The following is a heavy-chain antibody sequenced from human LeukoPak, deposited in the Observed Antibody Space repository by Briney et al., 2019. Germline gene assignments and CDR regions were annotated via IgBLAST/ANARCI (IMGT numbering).Heavy chain of an antibody. CDR3: ARVRSSSSWYYFDY. CDR2: IYNSGST. V-gene: IGHV4-4*07. D-gene: IGHD6-13*01. Sequence: SETLSLTCSVSGDSISYFYWSWIRQAAGKGLEWIGRIYNSGSTDYNASLKSRVTISVDTSKNQFSLKLSSVTAADTAVYYCARVRSSSSWYYFDYWGQGTLVTVSS. J-gene: IGHJ4*02. CDR1: GDSISYFY.